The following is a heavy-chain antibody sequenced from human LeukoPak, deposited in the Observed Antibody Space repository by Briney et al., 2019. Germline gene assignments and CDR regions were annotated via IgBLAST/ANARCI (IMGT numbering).Heavy chain of an antibody. Sequence: SETLSLTCAVYGGSFSGYYWSWIRQPPGKGLEWIGEINHSGSTNYNPSLKSRVTISVDTSKNQFSLKLSSVTAADTAVYYCARHRRGYSYGRHFDYWGQGTLVTVSS. J-gene: IGHJ4*02. CDR1: GGSFSGYY. D-gene: IGHD5-18*01. V-gene: IGHV4-34*01. CDR3: ARHRRGYSYGRHFDY. CDR2: INHSGST.